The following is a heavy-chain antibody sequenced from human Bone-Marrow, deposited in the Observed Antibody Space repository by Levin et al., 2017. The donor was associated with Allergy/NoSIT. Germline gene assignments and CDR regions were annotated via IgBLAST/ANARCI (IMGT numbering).Heavy chain of an antibody. V-gene: IGHV3-23*01. J-gene: IGHJ4*02. CDR2: INDRGDVT. CDR3: VKGRAHSYFVDY. Sequence: LSLTCAASGFMFSMETMTWFRQAPGDGLEFVSGINDRGDVTTYTDSVKGRFTISRDNSKNTLHLQMNSLRAADTALYFCVKGRAHSYFVDYWGQGTLVTVSS. D-gene: IGHD3-9*01. CDR1: GFMFSMET.